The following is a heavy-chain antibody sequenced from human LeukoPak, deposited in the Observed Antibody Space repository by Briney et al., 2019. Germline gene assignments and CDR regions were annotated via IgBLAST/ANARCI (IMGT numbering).Heavy chain of an antibody. V-gene: IGHV1-8*01. CDR1: GYTFTTYD. D-gene: IGHD2-2*01. CDR3: ARVPAGDYYYGMDV. J-gene: IGHJ6*02. CDR2: MNPNSANT. Sequence: ASVKVSCKASGYTFTTYDINWVRQATGPGIEWMGWMNPNSANTGYAQKFQGRVTMTRNTSISTAYMELSSLRSEDTAVYYCARVPAGDYYYGMDVWGQGTTVTVSS.